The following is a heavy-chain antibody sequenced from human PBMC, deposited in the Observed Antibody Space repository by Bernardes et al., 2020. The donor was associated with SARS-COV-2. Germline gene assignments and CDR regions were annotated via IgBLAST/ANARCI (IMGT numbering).Heavy chain of an antibody. CDR3: ARAEQWLPPVSHYYFDY. J-gene: IGHJ4*02. CDR2: TNPNSGNT. CDR1: GYTFTKYD. D-gene: IGHD6-19*01. Sequence: ASVKVSCKASGYTFTKYDINWVRQAPGQGLEWMGWTNPNSGNTGHAQKFQGRVSMTTNTSISTAYMELSSLRSEDTAVYCCARAEQWLPPVSHYYFDYWGQGTLVTVSS. V-gene: IGHV1-8*01.